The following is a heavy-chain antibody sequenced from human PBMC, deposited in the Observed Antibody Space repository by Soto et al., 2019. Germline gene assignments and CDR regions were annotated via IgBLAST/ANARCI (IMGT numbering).Heavy chain of an antibody. Sequence: QVQLVESGGGVVQPGRSLRLSCAASGFTFSSYAMHWVRQAPGKGLEWVAVISYDGSNKYYADSVKGRFTISRDNSKNALYLQMKSLSAEDTAVYYCARDPLWGTAMVPWYFDLWGRGTLVTVSS. D-gene: IGHD5-18*01. CDR3: ARDPLWGTAMVPWYFDL. CDR1: GFTFSSYA. CDR2: ISYDGSNK. V-gene: IGHV3-30-3*01. J-gene: IGHJ2*01.